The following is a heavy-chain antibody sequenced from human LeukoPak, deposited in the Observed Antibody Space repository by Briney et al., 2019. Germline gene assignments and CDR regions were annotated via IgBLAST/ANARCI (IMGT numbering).Heavy chain of an antibody. J-gene: IGHJ6*02. V-gene: IGHV3-23*01. CDR2: ISGSGGST. Sequence: PGGSLRLSCAASGFTFSSYAMSWVRQAPGKGLEWVSAISGSGGSTYYADSVKGRFTISRDNSKNTLYLQMSSLRAEDTAVYYCAKDQTGPYYYGMDVWGQGTTVTVSS. CDR1: GFTFSSYA. CDR3: AKDQTGPYYYGMDV.